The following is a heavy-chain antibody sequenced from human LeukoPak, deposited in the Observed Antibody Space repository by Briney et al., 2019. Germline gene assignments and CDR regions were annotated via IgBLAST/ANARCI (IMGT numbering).Heavy chain of an antibody. V-gene: IGHV3-23*01. CDR2: ISGSGGST. Sequence: GGSLRLSCAASGFTFSSYAMSWVRQAPGKGLEWVSAISGSGGSTYYADSVKGRFTISRDNSKNTLYLQMNSLRAEDTAVYYCAKVSYCSGGSCYSGGYFDYWGQGTLVTVSS. CDR1: GFTFSSYA. J-gene: IGHJ4*02. D-gene: IGHD2-15*01. CDR3: AKVSYCSGGSCYSGGYFDY.